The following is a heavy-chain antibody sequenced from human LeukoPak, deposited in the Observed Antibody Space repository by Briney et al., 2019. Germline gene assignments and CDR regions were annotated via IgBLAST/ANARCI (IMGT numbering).Heavy chain of an antibody. Sequence: EASVTVSCKASGYTFTSYGISWVRQAPGQGLEWMGWISAYNGNTNYAQKLQGRVTMTTDTSTSTAYMELRSLRSDDTAVYYCARAPHCSSTSCNSRRRFDPWGQGTLVTVSS. D-gene: IGHD2-2*01. J-gene: IGHJ5*02. CDR1: GYTFTSYG. CDR2: ISAYNGNT. CDR3: ARAPHCSSTSCNSRRRFDP. V-gene: IGHV1-18*04.